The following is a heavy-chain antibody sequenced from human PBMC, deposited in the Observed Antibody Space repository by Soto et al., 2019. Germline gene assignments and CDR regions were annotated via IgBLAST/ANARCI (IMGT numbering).Heavy chain of an antibody. CDR2: ISGSGGST. CDR1: GFTFSSYA. D-gene: IGHD3-3*01. CDR3: AKDSYYDFWSGSPGNYYYGMDV. Sequence: PGGSLRLSCAASGFTFSSYAMSWVRQAPGKGLEWVSAISGSGGSTYYADSVKGRFTISRDNSKNTLYLQMNSLRAEDTAVYYCAKDSYYDFWSGSPGNYYYGMDVWGQGTTVTVS. J-gene: IGHJ6*02. V-gene: IGHV3-23*01.